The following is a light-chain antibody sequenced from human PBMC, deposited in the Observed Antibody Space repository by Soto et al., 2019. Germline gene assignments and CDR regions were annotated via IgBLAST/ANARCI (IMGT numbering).Light chain of an antibody. CDR3: QQSYSTPYT. CDR2: AAS. Sequence: DIQMTQSPSSLSASVGDRVTITCRASQSISSYLNWYQQKPGKAPKLLIYAASSLQSGVPSRFSGSGSGTEFTLTISSLQPEDFASYYCQQSYSTPYTFGHGTKLEIK. CDR1: QSISSY. J-gene: IGKJ2*01. V-gene: IGKV1-39*01.